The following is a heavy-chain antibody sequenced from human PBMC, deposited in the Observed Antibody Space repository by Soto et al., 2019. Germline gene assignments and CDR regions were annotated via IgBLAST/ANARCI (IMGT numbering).Heavy chain of an antibody. CDR2: IYYTGST. D-gene: IGHD3-10*01. V-gene: IGHV4-59*12. J-gene: IGHJ4*02. CDR3: ARASASSMLRGVIIN. Sequence: SETLSLTCTVSGGSISSDYWSWIRQPPGKGLEWIGYIYYTGSTNYNPSLKSRVTISVDTSKNQFSMKMTSVTAADTALYYCARASASSMLRGVIINWGQGTKVTVSS. CDR1: GGSISSDY.